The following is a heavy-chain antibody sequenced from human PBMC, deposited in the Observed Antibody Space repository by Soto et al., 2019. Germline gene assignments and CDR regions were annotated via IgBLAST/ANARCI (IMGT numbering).Heavy chain of an antibody. CDR1: GFTVSSYA. D-gene: IGHD6-19*01. CDR2: VTGSGDNT. CDR3: AKGPHSSGWHYFDY. J-gene: IGHJ4*02. V-gene: IGHV3-23*01. Sequence: LSLSCAASGFTVSSYAMSGVRQAPGKGLEWVSTVTGSGDNTYYADSVKGRFTISRDNSENTLYLQMISLRAEDVAIYYCAKGPHSSGWHYFDYWGQGTLVTVSS.